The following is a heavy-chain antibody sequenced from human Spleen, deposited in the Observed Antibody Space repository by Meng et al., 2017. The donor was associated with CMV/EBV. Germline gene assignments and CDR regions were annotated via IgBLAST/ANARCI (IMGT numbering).Heavy chain of an antibody. CDR3: ARVAEERFSDY. J-gene: IGHJ4*02. V-gene: IGHV4-39*07. CDR1: GDSISSSSYY. Sequence: SETLSLTCTVSGDSISSSSYYWGWIRQPPGKGLEWIGSIHYSGSTYYNPSLKSRLTISVDTSKNQFSLKLSSVTAADTAVYYCARVAEERFSDYWGQGTLVTVSS. CDR2: IHYSGST.